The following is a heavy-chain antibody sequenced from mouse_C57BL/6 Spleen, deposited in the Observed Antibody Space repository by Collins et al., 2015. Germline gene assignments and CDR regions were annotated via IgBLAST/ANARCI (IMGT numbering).Heavy chain of an antibody. CDR1: GYSITSGYY. J-gene: IGHJ1*03. D-gene: IGHD4-1*01. CDR2: ISYDGSN. CDR3: ARERLDWYFDV. V-gene: IGHV3-6*01. Sequence: DVQLQESGPGLVKPSQSLSLTCSVTGYSITSGYYWNWIRQFPGNKLEWMGYISYDGSNNYNPSLKNRISITRDTSKNQFFLKLNSVTTEDTATYYCARERLDWYFDVWGTGTTVTVSS.